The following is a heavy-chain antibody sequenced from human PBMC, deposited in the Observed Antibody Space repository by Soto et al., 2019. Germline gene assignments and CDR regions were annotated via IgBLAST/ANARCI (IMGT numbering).Heavy chain of an antibody. Sequence: GGSLRLSCAASGFTFSTFWMHWVRQAPGKGLVWVSHINIDGSSTNYADSVKGRFTISRDNAKNTLFLQMNSLRAEDTAVYYCARGRYYGMDVWGQGTTVTVSS. CDR1: GFTFSTFW. CDR3: ARGRYYGMDV. J-gene: IGHJ6*02. CDR2: INIDGSST. D-gene: IGHD3-9*01. V-gene: IGHV3-74*01.